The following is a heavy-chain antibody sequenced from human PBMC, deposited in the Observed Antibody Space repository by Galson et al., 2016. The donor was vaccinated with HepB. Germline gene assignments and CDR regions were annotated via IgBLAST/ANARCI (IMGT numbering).Heavy chain of an antibody. J-gene: IGHJ4*02. D-gene: IGHD3-10*01. V-gene: IGHV3-30*18. CDR2: TSYDGNKK. Sequence: SLRLSCAASGFSFNSYAMHWVRQAPGKGLEWVAVTSYDGNKKYYADSVKGRFSISRDNSKNTLFLQMSSLRPEDTAVYYCAKHTYYYGSGSYSGFDYWGQATLLSVSS. CDR3: AKHTYYYGSGSYSGFDY. CDR1: GFSFNSYA.